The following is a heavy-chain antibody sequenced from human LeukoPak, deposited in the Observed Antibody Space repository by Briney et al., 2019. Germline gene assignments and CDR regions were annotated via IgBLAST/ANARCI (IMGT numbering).Heavy chain of an antibody. J-gene: IGHJ3*02. Sequence: GGSLRLSCAASGFTFSSYDMHWVRQATGKGLEWVSAIGTAGDTYYPGSVKGRFTISRENAKNSLYLQMNSLRAGDTAVYYCARGISSGWYFGAFDIWGQGTMDTVSS. CDR2: IGTAGDT. CDR1: GFTFSSYD. V-gene: IGHV3-13*04. D-gene: IGHD6-19*01. CDR3: ARGISSGWYFGAFDI.